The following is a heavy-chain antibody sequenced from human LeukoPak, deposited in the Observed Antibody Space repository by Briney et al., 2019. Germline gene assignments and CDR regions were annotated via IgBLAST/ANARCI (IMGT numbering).Heavy chain of an antibody. Sequence: PGGSLRLSCAASGLSFSSHGMHWVRQAPGKGLEWVAFIWYDGTNENYSDSLRGRFTISRDNSKNTLYLQMNSLRAEDTAVYCCARARNNYDVSGFSALDYWGQGTLVTVSS. V-gene: IGHV3-33*01. D-gene: IGHD3-22*01. CDR2: IWYDGTNE. CDR3: ARARNNYDVSGFSALDY. J-gene: IGHJ4*02. CDR1: GLSFSSHG.